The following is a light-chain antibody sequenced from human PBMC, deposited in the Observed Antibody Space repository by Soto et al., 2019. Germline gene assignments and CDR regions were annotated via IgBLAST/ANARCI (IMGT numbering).Light chain of an antibody. Sequence: QSALTQPASVSGSPGQSITISCTRTSSDIGAYNYVSWYQQHPGKAPKLMIYEVTNRPSGVSNRFSGSKSGNTASLTISGLQAEDEADYYCSSKSSSTLLFGGGTKLTVL. V-gene: IGLV2-14*01. CDR3: SSKSSSTLL. J-gene: IGLJ2*01. CDR1: SSDIGAYNY. CDR2: EVT.